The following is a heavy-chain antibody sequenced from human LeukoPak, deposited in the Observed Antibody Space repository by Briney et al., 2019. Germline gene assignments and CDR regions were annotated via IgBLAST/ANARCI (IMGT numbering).Heavy chain of an antibody. J-gene: IGHJ4*02. V-gene: IGHV3-23*01. CDR3: AKDKLVVPAASYFDY. Sequence: GGSLRLSCAASGFTFSSYAMSWVRQAPGKGLEWVSAISGSGGSTYYADSVKGRFTISRDNSKNTLCLQMNSLRAEDTAVYYCAKDKLVVPAASYFDYWGQGTLVTVSS. CDR1: GFTFSSYA. CDR2: ISGSGGST. D-gene: IGHD2-2*01.